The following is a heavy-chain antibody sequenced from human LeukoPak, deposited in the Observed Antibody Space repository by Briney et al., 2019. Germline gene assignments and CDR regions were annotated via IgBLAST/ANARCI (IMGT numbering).Heavy chain of an antibody. Sequence: PGGSLRLSCAASGFTVSSNYMSWVRQAPGKGLEWVSVIYSGGSTYYADSVKGRCTISRDNSKNTLYLQMNSLRAEDTAVYYCAKVYSSSWYVPITWGQGTLVTVSS. J-gene: IGHJ1*01. V-gene: IGHV3-53*01. CDR3: AKVYSSSWYVPIT. D-gene: IGHD6-13*01. CDR1: GFTVSSNY. CDR2: IYSGGST.